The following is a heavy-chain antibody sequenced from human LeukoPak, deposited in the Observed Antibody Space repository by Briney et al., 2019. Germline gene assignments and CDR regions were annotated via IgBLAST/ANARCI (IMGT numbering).Heavy chain of an antibody. CDR2: ISYDGSNK. J-gene: IGHJ6*02. V-gene: IGHV3-30*18. D-gene: IGHD2-2*01. CDR3: AKGHIVVVPAAMGYYYYGMDV. CDR1: GFTFSSYG. Sequence: GGSLRLSCEASGFTFSSYGMHWVRQAPGKGLEWVAVISYDGSNKYYADSVKGRFTISRGNSKNTLYLRMNSLRAEDTAVYYCAKGHIVVVPAAMGYYYYGMDVWGQGTTVTVSS.